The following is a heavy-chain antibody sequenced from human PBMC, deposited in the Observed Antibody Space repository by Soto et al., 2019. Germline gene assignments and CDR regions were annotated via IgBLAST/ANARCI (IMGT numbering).Heavy chain of an antibody. V-gene: IGHV3-64D*06. Sequence: PGGSLRLSCSASGFTFSSYAMHWVRQAPGKGLEYVSAISSNGKNTYYADSVKGRFIISRDNSKNTLYLQMSCLRAEDTAVYYCAKIGTTSRNFFDFWGQGTLVTVSS. CDR1: GFTFSSYA. CDR3: AKIGTTSRNFFDF. CDR2: ISSNGKNT. J-gene: IGHJ4*02. D-gene: IGHD2-2*01.